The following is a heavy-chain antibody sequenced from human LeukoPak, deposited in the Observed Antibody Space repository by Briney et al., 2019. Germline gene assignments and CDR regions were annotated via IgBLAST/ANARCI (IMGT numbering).Heavy chain of an antibody. J-gene: IGHJ4*02. V-gene: IGHV3-30-3*01. CDR2: ISYDGSNK. Sequence: GGSLRLSCAASGFTFSSYAMHWVRQAPGKGLEWVAVISYDGSNKYYADSVKGRFTISRDNAKNSLYLQMNSLRAEDTAVYYCAKDLSVLLWLGELFFDYWGQGTLVTVSS. D-gene: IGHD3-10*01. CDR1: GFTFSSYA. CDR3: AKDLSVLLWLGELFFDY.